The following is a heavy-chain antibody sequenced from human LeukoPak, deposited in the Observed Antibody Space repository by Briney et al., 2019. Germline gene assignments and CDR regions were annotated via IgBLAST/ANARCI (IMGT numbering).Heavy chain of an antibody. Sequence: SETLSLTCAVSGGSISSGGYSWSWIRQPPGKGLEWIGYIYHSGSTYYNPSLKSRVTISVDRSKDQFSLKLSPVTAADTAVYYCARGVYGDYGLGYYYYGMDVWGQGTTVTVSS. CDR2: IYHSGST. J-gene: IGHJ6*02. CDR1: GGSISSGGYS. V-gene: IGHV4-30-2*01. CDR3: ARGVYGDYGLGYYYYGMDV. D-gene: IGHD4-17*01.